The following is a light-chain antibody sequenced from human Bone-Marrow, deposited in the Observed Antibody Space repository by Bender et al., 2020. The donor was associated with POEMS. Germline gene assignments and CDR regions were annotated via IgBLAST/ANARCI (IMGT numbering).Light chain of an antibody. V-gene: IGLV2-8*01. CDR2: AVS. Sequence: QSALTQPPSTSGSPGQSVTISCAGTSSDVGGYNYVSWYQQHPGKAPKLIIYAVSKRPLGVPDRFSGSKSGNTASLTVSELQAEDEADYYCSSYAGSTILVFGGGTKLTVL. CDR3: SSYAGSTILV. CDR1: SSDVGGYNY. J-gene: IGLJ2*01.